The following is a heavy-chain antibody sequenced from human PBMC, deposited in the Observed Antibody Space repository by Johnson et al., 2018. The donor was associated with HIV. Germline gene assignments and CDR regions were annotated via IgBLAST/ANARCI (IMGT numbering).Heavy chain of an antibody. Sequence: QLVESGGGLVQPGGSLRLSCAASGFTFNNYWMSWVRQAPGKGLEWVATIMGDGSGQDYVDSVEGRFTISRDYAKNSLYVQMNSLRAEDTAVYYFAGLRWGSGDPLDDAFDVWCQETMVTVAS. CDR3: AGLRWGSGDPLDDAFDV. J-gene: IGHJ3*01. CDR2: IMGDGSGQ. D-gene: IGHD2-21*01. CDR1: GFTFNNYW. V-gene: IGHV3-7*01.